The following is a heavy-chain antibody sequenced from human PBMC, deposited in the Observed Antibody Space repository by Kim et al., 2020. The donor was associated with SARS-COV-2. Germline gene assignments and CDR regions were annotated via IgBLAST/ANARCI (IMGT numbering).Heavy chain of an antibody. Sequence: GGSLRLSCAASGFTFSSYAMHWVRQAPGKGLEWVAVISYDGSNKYYADSVKGRFTISRDNSKNTLYLQMNSLRAEDTAVYYCARDESYLPVAAGSDYWGQGTLVTVSS. CDR3: ARDESYLPVAAGSDY. D-gene: IGHD6-13*01. V-gene: IGHV3-30*04. J-gene: IGHJ4*02. CDR2: ISYDGSNK. CDR1: GFTFSSYA.